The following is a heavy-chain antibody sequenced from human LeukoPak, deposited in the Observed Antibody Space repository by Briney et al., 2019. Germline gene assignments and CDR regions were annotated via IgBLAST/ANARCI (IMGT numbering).Heavy chain of an antibody. J-gene: IGHJ4*02. CDR3: AMYNFWSGYYGDY. CDR1: GGSISSYY. D-gene: IGHD3-3*01. Sequence: SETLSLTCTVSGGSISSYYLSWIRQPPGKGLEWIGYVSYSGSTNYNPSLKSRVTISEDTSKNHFSLKLSSVTAADTAVYYCAMYNFWSGYYGDYWGQGTLVTVSS. V-gene: IGHV4-59*01. CDR2: VSYSGST.